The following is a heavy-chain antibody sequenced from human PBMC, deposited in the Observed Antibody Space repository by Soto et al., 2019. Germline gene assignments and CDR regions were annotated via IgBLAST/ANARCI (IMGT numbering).Heavy chain of an antibody. J-gene: IGHJ4*02. Sequence: QVQLQESGPGLVKPSQTLSLTCTVSGGSISSGDYYWSWIRQPPGKGLEWIGYIYYSGSTYYNPCLKSRVTLSLDTPSNQFSLRLSSLTAADTAVYYCATFGVIGEPFDYWGQGTLVTVSS. CDR1: GGSISSGDYY. CDR3: ATFGVIGEPFDY. V-gene: IGHV4-30-4*01. CDR2: IYYSGST. D-gene: IGHD3-10*01.